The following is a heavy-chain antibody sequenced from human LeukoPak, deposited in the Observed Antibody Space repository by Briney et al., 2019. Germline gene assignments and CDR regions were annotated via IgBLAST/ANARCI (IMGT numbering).Heavy chain of an antibody. CDR1: GGSISSYY. Sequence: SETLSLTCTVSGGSISSYYWSWIRQPPGKGLEWIGYIYCSGSTNYNPSLKSRVTISVDTSKNQFSLKLSSVTAADTAVYYCARQSPCSGGSCYLAYYYYYGMDVWGQGTTVTVSS. D-gene: IGHD2-15*01. V-gene: IGHV4-59*08. CDR2: IYCSGST. J-gene: IGHJ6*02. CDR3: ARQSPCSGGSCYLAYYYYYGMDV.